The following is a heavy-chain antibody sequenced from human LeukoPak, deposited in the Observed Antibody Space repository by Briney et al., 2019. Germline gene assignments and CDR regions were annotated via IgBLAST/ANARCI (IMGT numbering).Heavy chain of an antibody. J-gene: IGHJ4*02. V-gene: IGHV4-30-4*01. Sequence: SETLSLTCTVSGGSITSGDYYWMWIRQPPGKGLEWIGHIYFTGSTYYNPSLKSRLTIPVDTSNNQFSLKLSSVTAADTALYYCARSGSGSYIGDWGPGTLVIVSS. D-gene: IGHD3-10*01. CDR3: ARSGSGSYIGD. CDR2: IYFTGST. CDR1: GGSITSGDYY.